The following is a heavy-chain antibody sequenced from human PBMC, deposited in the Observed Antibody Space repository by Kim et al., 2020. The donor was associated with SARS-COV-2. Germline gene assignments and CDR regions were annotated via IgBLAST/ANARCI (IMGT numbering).Heavy chain of an antibody. J-gene: IGHJ3*01. CDR2: IYYNGST. V-gene: IGHV4-59*01. CDR1: GDFINYYY. D-gene: IGHD3-3*02. CDR3: ARDRASISHVFDV. Sequence: SETLSLTCTVSGDFINYYYWSWIRQPPGKGLEWIGNIYYNGSTNYNPSLKSRVTMSVDTSKNHFSLKLNSVTAADTAVYYCARDRASISHVFDVWGHGTMVPVSS.